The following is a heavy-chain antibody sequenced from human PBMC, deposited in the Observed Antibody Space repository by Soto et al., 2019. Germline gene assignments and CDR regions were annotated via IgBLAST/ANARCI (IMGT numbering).Heavy chain of an antibody. J-gene: IGHJ2*01. Sequence: EVQLVESGGGLVQPGGSLRLSCAASGFTFSSYWMHWVRQAPGKGLVWVSRINSDGSSTSYADSVKGRFTISRDNAKNTLYPQMNSLRAEDTAVYYCARVMVLGVIIPWYFDLWGRGTLVTVSS. CDR2: INSDGSST. D-gene: IGHD3-10*01. V-gene: IGHV3-74*01. CDR3: ARVMVLGVIIPWYFDL. CDR1: GFTFSSYW.